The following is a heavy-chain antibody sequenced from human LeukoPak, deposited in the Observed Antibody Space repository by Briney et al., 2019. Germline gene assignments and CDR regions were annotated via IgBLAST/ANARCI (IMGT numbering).Heavy chain of an antibody. CDR1: GGTFSSYA. V-gene: IGHV1-69*05. D-gene: IGHD2-15*01. J-gene: IGHJ4*02. CDR3: ARDPEVGYCSGGSCYGQGY. Sequence: ASVKVSCKSSGGTFSSYAISWVRQAPGQGLEWMGRIIPIFGTANYAQKFQGRVTLTTDESTSTAYMELSSLRSEDTAVYYCARDPEVGYCSGGSCYGQGYWGQGTLVTVSS. CDR2: IIPIFGTA.